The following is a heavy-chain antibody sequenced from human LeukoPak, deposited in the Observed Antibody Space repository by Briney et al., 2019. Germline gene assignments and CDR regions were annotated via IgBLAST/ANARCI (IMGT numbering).Heavy chain of an antibody. Sequence: GGSLRPSCVPSGFTPSTYAMSWVRQARGKGLGWVSPICGSGGSTYYADSVKGRFTISRDNSKNTLYLQMNSLRAEDTAVYYCAKLPFLGYCSGGSCLGYWGQGTLVTVSS. CDR2: ICGSGGST. V-gene: IGHV3-23*01. CDR1: GFTPSTYA. D-gene: IGHD2-15*01. CDR3: AKLPFLGYCSGGSCLGY. J-gene: IGHJ4*02.